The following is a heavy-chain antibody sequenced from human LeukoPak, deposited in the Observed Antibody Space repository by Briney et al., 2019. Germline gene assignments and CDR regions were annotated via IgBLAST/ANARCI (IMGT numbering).Heavy chain of an antibody. CDR2: IYYSGST. CDR3: AGIVVVTAIVNWFDP. J-gene: IGHJ5*02. D-gene: IGHD2-21*02. V-gene: IGHV4-39*07. Sequence: SETLSLTCTVSGGSISSSSYYWGWIRQPPGKGLEWIGSIYYSGSTYYNLSLKSRVTISVDTSKNQFSLKLSSVTAADTAVYYRAGIVVVTAIVNWFDPWGQGTLVTVSS. CDR1: GGSISSSSYY.